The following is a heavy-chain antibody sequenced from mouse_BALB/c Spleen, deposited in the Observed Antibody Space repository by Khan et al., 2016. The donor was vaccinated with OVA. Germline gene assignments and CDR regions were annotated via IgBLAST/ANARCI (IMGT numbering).Heavy chain of an antibody. D-gene: IGHD1-1*01. CDR3: ARSGTISTVVVTDFDF. V-gene: IGHV3-2*02. CDR2: IKYSGIT. J-gene: IGHJ2*01. CDR1: GYSITSDYA. Sequence: EVQLVESGPGLVKPSQSLSLTCTVTGYSITSDYAWNWIRQFPGNRLEWMGYIKYSGITSYNPSLKSRISITRDTSKNQFFLQLNSVTTEDTATDSCARSGTISTVVVTDFDFWGQGTTLTVSS.